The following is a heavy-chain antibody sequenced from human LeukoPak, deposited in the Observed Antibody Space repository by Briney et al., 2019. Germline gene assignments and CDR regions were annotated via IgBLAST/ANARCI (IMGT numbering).Heavy chain of an antibody. Sequence: GGTLRLSCAASGFTFSSYSMNWVRQAPGKGLEWVSSISSSSSYIYYADSVKGRFTISRDNAKNSLYLQMNSLRAEDTAVYYCARAYYDFWSVYYFDYWGQGTLVTVSS. V-gene: IGHV3-21*01. CDR2: ISSSSSYI. CDR1: GFTFSSYS. CDR3: ARAYYDFWSVYYFDY. D-gene: IGHD3-3*01. J-gene: IGHJ4*02.